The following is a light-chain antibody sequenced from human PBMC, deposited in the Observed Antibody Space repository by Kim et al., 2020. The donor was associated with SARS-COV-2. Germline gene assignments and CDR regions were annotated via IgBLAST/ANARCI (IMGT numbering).Light chain of an antibody. V-gene: IGKV3-15*01. CDR1: QSVSSN. J-gene: IGKJ2*01. CDR3: QQYNNWPYT. CDR2: GAS. Sequence: EIVMTQSPATLSVSPGERATLSCRASQSVSSNLAWYQQKPGQAPRLLIYGASTRATGIPARFSGSGSGTEFTLTISSLQSEDFAVYYRQQYNNWPYTFGQGTKLEI.